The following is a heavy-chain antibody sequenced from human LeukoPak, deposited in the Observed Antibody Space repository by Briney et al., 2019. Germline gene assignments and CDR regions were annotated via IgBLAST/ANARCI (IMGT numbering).Heavy chain of an antibody. V-gene: IGHV4-38-2*01. CDR3: ARHVLGATVTTFDY. CDR1: GYSISSGYY. Sequence: SETLSLTCAVSGYSISSGYYWGWIRQRPGKGLEWIGSIYHSGSTYYNPSLKSRVTISVDTSKNQFSLKLSSVTAADTAVYYCARHVLGATVTTFDYWGQGTLVTVSS. J-gene: IGHJ4*02. CDR2: IYHSGST. D-gene: IGHD4-11*01.